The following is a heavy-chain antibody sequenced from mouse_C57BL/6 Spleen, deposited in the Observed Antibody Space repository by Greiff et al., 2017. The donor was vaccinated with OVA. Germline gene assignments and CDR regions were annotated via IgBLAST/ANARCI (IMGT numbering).Heavy chain of an antibody. CDR2: IYPGDGDT. Sequence: QVQLKQSGPELVKPGASVKISCKASGYAFSSSWMNWVKQRPGKGLEWIGRIYPGDGDTNYNGKFKGKATLTADKSSSTAYMQLSSLTSEDSAVYFCARESYYGSSPFAYWGQGTLVTVSA. CDR3: ARESYYGSSPFAY. V-gene: IGHV1-82*01. D-gene: IGHD1-1*01. CDR1: GYAFSSSW. J-gene: IGHJ3*01.